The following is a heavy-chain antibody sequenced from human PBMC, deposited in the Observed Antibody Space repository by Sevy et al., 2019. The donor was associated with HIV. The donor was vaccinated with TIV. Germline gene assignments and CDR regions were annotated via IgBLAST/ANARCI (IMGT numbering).Heavy chain of an antibody. Sequence: SETLSLTCSVSGGSISSYYWSWIRQPPGKGLEWIDYSGSTSYNSSLKSRVTISVDRSKIQFSLKLRSVTAADTAIYYCARVRYTCGFPIFFDYWGQGILVTVSS. CDR3: ARVRYTCGFPIFFDY. D-gene: IGHD5-18*01. J-gene: IGHJ4*02. CDR2: YSGST. V-gene: IGHV4-59*01. CDR1: GGSISSYY.